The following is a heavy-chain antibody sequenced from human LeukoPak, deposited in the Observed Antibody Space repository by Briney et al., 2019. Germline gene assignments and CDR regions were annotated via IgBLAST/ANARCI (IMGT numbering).Heavy chain of an antibody. D-gene: IGHD3-22*01. CDR3: ARDSKVVDSSGTNNWFDP. V-gene: IGHV1-18*01. CDR1: GYTFTSYG. Sequence: ASVKVSCKASGYTFTSYGISWVRQAPGQGLEWMGWISAYNGNTNYAQKLQGRVTMTTDTSTSTAYMELRSLRSDDTAVYYCARDSKVVDSSGTNNWFDPWGQGTLVTVSS. J-gene: IGHJ5*02. CDR2: ISAYNGNT.